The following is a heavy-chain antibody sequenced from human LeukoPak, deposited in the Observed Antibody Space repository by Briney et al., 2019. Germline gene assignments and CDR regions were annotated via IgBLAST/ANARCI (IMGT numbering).Heavy chain of an antibody. CDR2: IIPIFGTA. J-gene: IGHJ4*02. CDR3: ARALGTLSSGYYYY. D-gene: IGHD3-22*01. Sequence: SVKVSCKASGYTFTSYDINWVRQAPGQGLEWMGGIIPIFGTANYAQKFQGRVTITADESTSTAYMELSSLRSEDTAVYYCARALGTLSSGYYYYWGQGTLVTVSS. CDR1: GYTFTSYD. V-gene: IGHV1-69*13.